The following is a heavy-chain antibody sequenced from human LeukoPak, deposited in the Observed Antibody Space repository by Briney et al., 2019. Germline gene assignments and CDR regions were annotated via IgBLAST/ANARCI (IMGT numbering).Heavy chain of an antibody. J-gene: IGHJ4*02. V-gene: IGHV1-2*06. D-gene: IGHD2-2*01. CDR1: GYTFTGYY. CDR2: INPNSGGT. Sequence: ASXKVSCKASGYTFTGYYMHWVRQAPGQGLEWMGRINPNSGGTNYAQKFQGRVTMTRDTSISTAYMELSRLRSDDTAVYYRARLGYCSSTSCPQGPEVDYWGQGTLVTVSS. CDR3: ARLGYCSSTSCPQGPEVDY.